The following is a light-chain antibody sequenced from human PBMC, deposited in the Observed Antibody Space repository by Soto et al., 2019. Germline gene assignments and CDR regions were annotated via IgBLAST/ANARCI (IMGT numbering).Light chain of an antibody. J-gene: IGKJ1*01. V-gene: IGKV1-5*01. CDR3: QKYNSAPWT. Sequence: DIQMTQSPSTVSAYVGDSVTITCRASQSITTWLAWYQQRPGKAPKLLIYDVSSLQSGVPSRFSGSGSGTEFTLTISSLQPEDVATYYCQKYNSAPWTFGQGTKVDIK. CDR2: DVS. CDR1: QSITTW.